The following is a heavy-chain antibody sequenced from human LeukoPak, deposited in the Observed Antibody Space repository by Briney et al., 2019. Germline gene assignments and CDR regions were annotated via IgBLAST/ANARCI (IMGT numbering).Heavy chain of an antibody. Sequence: PGRSLRLSCAASGFTFSSYGMHWVRQAPGKGLEWVAVISYDGSNKYYAASVKGRFTISRDNSKNTLYLQMNSLRAEDTAVYYCAKRRGIVVVPAAILTPSLDYWGQGTLVTVSS. CDR1: GFTFSSYG. V-gene: IGHV3-30*18. D-gene: IGHD2-2*01. CDR2: ISYDGSNK. CDR3: AKRRGIVVVPAAILTPSLDY. J-gene: IGHJ4*02.